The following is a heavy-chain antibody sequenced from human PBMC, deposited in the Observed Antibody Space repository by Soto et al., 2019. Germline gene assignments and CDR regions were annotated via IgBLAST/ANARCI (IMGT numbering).Heavy chain of an antibody. Sequence: EVQLVESGGGLVKPGGSLRLSCAASGFTFSNAWMNWVRQAPGKGLEWVGGIKSKTDGGKKDYAAPVKGRFTISRDDSKNTLSLQMNSLKTEDTALYYCTSGYSSGWPLSYYYYGMDVWGQGTTVTGSS. J-gene: IGHJ6*02. CDR3: TSGYSSGWPLSYYYYGMDV. V-gene: IGHV3-15*07. CDR1: GFTFSNAW. CDR2: IKSKTDGGKK. D-gene: IGHD6-19*01.